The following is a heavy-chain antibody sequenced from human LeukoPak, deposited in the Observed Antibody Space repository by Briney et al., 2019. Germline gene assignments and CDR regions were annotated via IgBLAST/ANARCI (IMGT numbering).Heavy chain of an antibody. V-gene: IGHV3-30-3*01. J-gene: IGHJ4*02. Sequence: GGSLRLSCAASGFIFGGYAMPWVRQAPGKGLQWLAVISYDGGKTYYADSVEGRFTISRDNSKSTVYLEINSLRSEDTAIYYSARGFNDFGGGSQLEYWGQGTLVTVSS. CDR2: ISYDGGKT. CDR1: GFIFGGYA. CDR3: ARGFNDFGGGSQLEY. D-gene: IGHD3-3*01.